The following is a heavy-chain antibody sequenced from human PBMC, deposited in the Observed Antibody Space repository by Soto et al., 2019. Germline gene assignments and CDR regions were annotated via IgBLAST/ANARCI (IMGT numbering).Heavy chain of an antibody. CDR2: ISYDGSNK. J-gene: IGHJ6*02. Sequence: QVQLVESGGGVVQPGRSLRLSCAASGFTFSSYAMHWVRQAPGKGLEWVAVISYDGSNKYYADSVKGRFTISRDNSKNTLYLQMNSLRAEDTAVYYCASWVLGDTAMVAGYYYYGMDVWGQGTTVTVSS. D-gene: IGHD5-18*01. CDR1: GFTFSSYA. V-gene: IGHV3-30-3*01. CDR3: ASWVLGDTAMVAGYYYYGMDV.